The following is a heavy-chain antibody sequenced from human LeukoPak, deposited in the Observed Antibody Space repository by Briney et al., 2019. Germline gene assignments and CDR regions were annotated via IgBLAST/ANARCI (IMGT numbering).Heavy chain of an antibody. CDR1: GYTFTSYA. D-gene: IGHD6-13*01. CDR2: INAGNGNT. J-gene: IGHJ5*02. V-gene: IGHV1-3*01. CDR3: ASAQLIQYSSSWYRGWFDP. Sequence: ASVKVSCKASGYTFTSYAMHWVRQAPGQRLEWMGWINAGNGNTKYSQKFQGRVTITRDTSASTAYMELSSLRSEDTAVYYCASAQLIQYSSSWYRGWFDPWGQGTLVTVSS.